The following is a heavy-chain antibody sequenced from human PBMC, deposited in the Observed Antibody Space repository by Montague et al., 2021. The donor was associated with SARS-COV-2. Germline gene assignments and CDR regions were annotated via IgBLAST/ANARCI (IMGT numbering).Heavy chain of an antibody. J-gene: IGHJ5*02. CDR2: IYYSGST. D-gene: IGHD1-26*01. V-gene: IGHV4-39*01. Sequence: SETLSLTCTVSGGSISSSSYYWGWIRQPPGKGLEWIGSIYYSGSTYYNPSLKSRVTISVDTSKNQFSLKLSSVTAADTAVYYCAGHFFSAGAEEAGWFDPWGQGTLVTVSS. CDR3: AGHFFSAGAEEAGWFDP. CDR1: GGSISSSSYY.